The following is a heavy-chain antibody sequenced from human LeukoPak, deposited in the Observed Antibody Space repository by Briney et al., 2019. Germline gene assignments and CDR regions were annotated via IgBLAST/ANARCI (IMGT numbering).Heavy chain of an antibody. CDR2: ISSSSSYI. CDR1: GFTFRSFY. V-gene: IGHV3-21*01. D-gene: IGHD2-15*01. J-gene: IGHJ4*02. Sequence: GGSLRLSCAASGFTFRSFYMSWVRQAPGKGLEWVSSISSSSSYIYYADSVKGRFTISRDNAKNSLYLQMNSLRAEDTAVYYCARAGGYCGRISCPYYFDYWGQGSLVAVSS. CDR3: ARAGGYCGRISCPYYFDY.